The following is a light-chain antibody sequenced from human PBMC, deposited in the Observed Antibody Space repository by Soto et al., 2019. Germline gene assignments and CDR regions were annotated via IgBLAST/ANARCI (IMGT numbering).Light chain of an antibody. CDR1: QSIYDW. V-gene: IGKV1-5*03. Sequence: DIQMTQSPSTLSASVGDRVTITCRASQSIYDWLAWYQQKPGKAPKLLIYKASNLESGVPSRFSGSASGTELSLTISSRQPDDFFTYYYRQQNTSCTSGEQAKVEIK. CDR2: KAS. CDR3: RQQNTSCT. J-gene: IGKJ4*02.